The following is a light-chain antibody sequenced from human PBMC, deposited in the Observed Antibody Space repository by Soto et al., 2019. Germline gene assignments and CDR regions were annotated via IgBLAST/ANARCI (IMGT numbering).Light chain of an antibody. J-gene: IGKJ5*01. CDR2: AAS. CDR1: QDISNY. Sequence: DIQMTQSPSSLSASVGNRVSITCRASQDISNYLAWYQQKPGKAPKVLIYAASTLQPGVPSRFSGSGSGTDFTLTINSLKPDDIATYFCQNYDGATITFGQGTRLEIK. V-gene: IGKV1-27*01. CDR3: QNYDGATIT.